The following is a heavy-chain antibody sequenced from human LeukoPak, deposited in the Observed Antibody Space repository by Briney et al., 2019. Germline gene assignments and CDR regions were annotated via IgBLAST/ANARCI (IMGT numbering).Heavy chain of an antibody. CDR1: GFTLSNYN. D-gene: IGHD3-10*01. CDR3: ARDFAREFTIDY. V-gene: IGHV3-48*01. CDR2: ISSSSNII. Sequence: GGSLRLSCAASGFTLSNYNMNWVRQPPGKGLQWVSYISSSSNIIYYADSVKGRFTISRDNAKNSLFLQMNSLRAEDTAVYYCARDFAREFTIDYWGQGTLVTVSS. J-gene: IGHJ4*02.